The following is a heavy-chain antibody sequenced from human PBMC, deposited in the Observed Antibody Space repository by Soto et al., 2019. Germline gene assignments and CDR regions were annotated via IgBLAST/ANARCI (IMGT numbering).Heavy chain of an antibody. V-gene: IGHV4-4*02. J-gene: IGHJ3*01. CDR3: AKDRLWGSSDRGAPDDFEV. CDR2: IYQSGST. D-gene: IGHD6-6*01. CDR1: GGSISSRNW. Sequence: SETLSLTCTVSGGSISSRNWWSWLRQSPTKGLEWIGEIYQSGSTNYNPSIDRRVTISVDKSKNKFSLELTSLTAADTAVYYCAKDRLWGSSDRGAPDDFEVWGQGTMVTVSS.